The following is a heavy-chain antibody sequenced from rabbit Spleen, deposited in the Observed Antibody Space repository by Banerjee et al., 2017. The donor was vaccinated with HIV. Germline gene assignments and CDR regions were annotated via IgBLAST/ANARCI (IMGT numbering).Heavy chain of an antibody. CDR2: IYTGNGKN. Sequence: QQLVESGGGLVKPGASLTLTCTASGFSFSSSYDMCWVRQAPGKGLEWIGFIYTGNGKNYYASWAKGRFTISKTSSTTVTLQMTSLTAADTATYFCARDVGSYAYIDGYFDLWGQGPLVTVS. CDR1: GFSFSSSYD. CDR3: ARDVGSYAYIDGYFDL. J-gene: IGHJ4*01. V-gene: IGHV1S40*01. D-gene: IGHD6-1*01.